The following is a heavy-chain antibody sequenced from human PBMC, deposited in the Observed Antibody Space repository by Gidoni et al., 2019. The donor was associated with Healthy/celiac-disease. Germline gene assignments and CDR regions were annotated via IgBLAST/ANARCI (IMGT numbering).Heavy chain of an antibody. CDR2: ISSSSSTI. V-gene: IGHV3-48*02. CDR3: ARSLRYFDWLLFPFFDY. Sequence: EVQLVESGGGLVQPGGSLRLSCAASGFTFSRYSMNWVRQAPGKGLEWVSYISSSSSTIYYADSVKGRFTISRDNAKNSLYLQMNSLRDEDTAVYYCARSLRYFDWLLFPFFDYWGQGTLVTVSS. J-gene: IGHJ4*02. D-gene: IGHD3-9*01. CDR1: GFTFSRYS.